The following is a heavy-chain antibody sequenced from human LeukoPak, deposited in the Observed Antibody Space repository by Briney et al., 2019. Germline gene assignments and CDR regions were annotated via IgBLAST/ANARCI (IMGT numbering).Heavy chain of an antibody. Sequence: SETLSLTSDVSGVSISSHYWNWIRQPAGKGLEWIGRIYSRGSADYNPSLKSRVIMSADTSKNQCSLKVTSVTAADTAVYYCAREGPGATPFDYWGQGTLVTVSS. CDR1: GVSISSHY. V-gene: IGHV4-4*07. J-gene: IGHJ4*02. CDR2: IYSRGSA. CDR3: AREGPGATPFDY. D-gene: IGHD2-2*01.